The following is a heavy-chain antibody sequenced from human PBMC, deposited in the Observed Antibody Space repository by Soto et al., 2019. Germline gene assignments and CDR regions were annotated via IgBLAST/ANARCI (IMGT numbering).Heavy chain of an antibody. CDR1: GFTFSTHA. D-gene: IGHD3-22*01. CDR2: VDVGGGST. CDR3: ASDSGPAGGGACDI. J-gene: IGHJ3*02. V-gene: IGHV3-23*01. Sequence: EVQLLESGGGLVQPGGSLRLSCAASGFTFSTHAMIWVRQAPGKGLNWVSTVDVGGGSTYYTDSVKGRFTVSRDNSKNPVYLQLTTLRAEDTATYFCASDSGPAGGGACDIWGQGTMGTVSS.